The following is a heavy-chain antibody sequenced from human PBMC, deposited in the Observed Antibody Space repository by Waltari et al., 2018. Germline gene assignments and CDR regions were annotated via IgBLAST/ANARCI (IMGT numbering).Heavy chain of an antibody. V-gene: IGHV3-23*01. D-gene: IGHD1-1*01. CDR2: MSGSGGIT. CDR3: AKDRGNWNDGHFDY. Sequence: EVQLLESGGGLVQPGGSLRLSCAASGFTFSSYAMSWVRQAPGKGLEWVSAMSGSGGITDYADSVKGRFTISRDNSKNTLYLQMNSLRAEDTAVYYCAKDRGNWNDGHFDYWGQGTLVTVSS. J-gene: IGHJ4*02. CDR1: GFTFSSYA.